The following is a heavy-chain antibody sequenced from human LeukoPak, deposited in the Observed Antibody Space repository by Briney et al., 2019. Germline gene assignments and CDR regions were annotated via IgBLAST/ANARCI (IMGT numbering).Heavy chain of an antibody. CDR1: GYTFTDDY. CDR3: ARAYDLNWFDP. CDR2: INPNSGVT. V-gene: IGHV1-2*02. D-gene: IGHD3-22*01. Sequence: ASVKVSCKASGYTFTDDYVHWVRQAPGQGLEWMGWINPNSGVTNYAQKFQGRVTMTTDTSTSTAYMELRSLRSDDTAVYYCARAYDLNWFDPWGQGTLVTVSS. J-gene: IGHJ5*02.